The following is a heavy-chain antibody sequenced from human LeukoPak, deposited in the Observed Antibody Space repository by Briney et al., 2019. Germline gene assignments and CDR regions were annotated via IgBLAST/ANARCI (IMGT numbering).Heavy chain of an antibody. J-gene: IGHJ3*02. V-gene: IGHV3-72*01. D-gene: IGHD2-8*01. CDR3: VRRTYAAFDI. Sequence: PGGSLRLSCAASGFTLSDQYMDWVRQAPGKGLEWVGRTRNKANSYTTEYAASVRGRFSISRDDSKNSLYLQMNSLKTEGTAVYYCVRRTYAAFDIWGQGTMVTVFS. CDR2: TRNKANSYTT. CDR1: GFTLSDQY.